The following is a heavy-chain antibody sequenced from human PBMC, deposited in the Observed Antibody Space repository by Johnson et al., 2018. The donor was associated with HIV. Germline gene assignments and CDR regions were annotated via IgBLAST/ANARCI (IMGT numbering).Heavy chain of an antibody. Sequence: VQLVESGGGLVQPGGSLRLSCAASGFTFSDYWMHWVRQAPGKGLEWVSAIGTAGDKYSPGSVKGRFTISRENAKNSLYLQMNSLTAGDTAVYYCARGISQPYYNFWSGYHYPDAFDIWGQGTMVTVSS. CDR3: ARGISQPYYNFWSGYHYPDAFDI. CDR1: GFTFSDYW. V-gene: IGHV3-13*01. J-gene: IGHJ3*02. D-gene: IGHD3-3*01. CDR2: IGTAGDK.